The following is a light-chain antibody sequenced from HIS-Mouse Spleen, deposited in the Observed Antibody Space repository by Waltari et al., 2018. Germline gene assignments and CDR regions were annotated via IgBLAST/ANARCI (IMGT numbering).Light chain of an antibody. Sequence: QSVLTQPPSVSGAPGQRVTIPCTGSSSNIGAGYDVHWYQQLPGPAPKLLIYGSSNRPSGVPDRYSGSKSGTSASLAITGLQAEDEADYYCQSYDSSLSGVVFGGGTKLTVL. CDR2: GSS. V-gene: IGLV1-40*01. J-gene: IGLJ2*01. CDR3: QSYDSSLSGVV. CDR1: SSNIGAGYD.